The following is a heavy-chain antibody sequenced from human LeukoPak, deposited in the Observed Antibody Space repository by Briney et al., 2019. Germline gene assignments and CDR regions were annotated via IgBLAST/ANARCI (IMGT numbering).Heavy chain of an antibody. V-gene: IGHV1-69*01. J-gene: IGHJ6*02. D-gene: IGHD4-17*01. CDR2: ILPIFGTA. CDR3: AITPTVTTTSDDYYYFGMDV. Sequence: ASVKVSCKASGGTFSSYAISWVRQAAGQGLEWMGGILPIFGTANYAQKFQGRVTITADESTSTAYMELSSLRSEDTAVYYCAITPTVTTTSDDYYYFGMDVWGQGTTVTVSS. CDR1: GGTFSSYA.